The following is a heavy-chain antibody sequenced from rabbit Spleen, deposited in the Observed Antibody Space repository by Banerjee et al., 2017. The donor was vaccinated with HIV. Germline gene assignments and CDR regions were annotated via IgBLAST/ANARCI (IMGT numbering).Heavy chain of an antibody. V-gene: IGHV1S45*01. CDR3: VRDVPGNNYYFDL. D-gene: IGHD8-1*01. CDR1: GFSFSGNYW. Sequence: QEHLEESGGDLVQPEGSLTLTCTASGFSFSGNYWMCWVRQAPGKGLEWIACIYPDTTTYYANWAKRRFTISKTSSTTVSLQVTSLTGADTATYFCVRDVPGNNYYFDLWGPGTLVTVS. J-gene: IGHJ4*01. CDR2: IYPDTTT.